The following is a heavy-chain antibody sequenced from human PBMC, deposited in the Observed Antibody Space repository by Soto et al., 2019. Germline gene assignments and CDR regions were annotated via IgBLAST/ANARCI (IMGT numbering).Heavy chain of an antibody. V-gene: IGHV5-51*01. J-gene: IGHJ4*02. CDR1: GYSFTTYW. CDR3: ARPGSSSSDY. Sequence: GESLKISCKGSGYSFTTYWIGWVRQMPGKGLEWMGIINPRDSDTRYSPSFQGQVTISADKSINTAYLQWSSLKASDTAMYYCARPGSSSSDYWGQGTLVTVSS. D-gene: IGHD6-6*01. CDR2: INPRDSDT.